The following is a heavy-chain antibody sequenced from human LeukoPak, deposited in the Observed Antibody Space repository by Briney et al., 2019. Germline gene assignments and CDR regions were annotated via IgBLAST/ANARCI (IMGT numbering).Heavy chain of an antibody. CDR2: ITTSGGST. Sequence: ASVKVSCKASGYTFTSYYMHWVRQAPGQGLEWMGIITTSGGSTSYAQKFQGRVTMTTDTSSSTAYMELRSLRSDDTALYYCARVLPDVAVRGVIKGDNWFDPWGQGTLVTVSS. V-gene: IGHV1-46*01. CDR1: GYTFTSYY. CDR3: ARVLPDVAVRGVIKGDNWFDP. J-gene: IGHJ5*02. D-gene: IGHD3-10*01.